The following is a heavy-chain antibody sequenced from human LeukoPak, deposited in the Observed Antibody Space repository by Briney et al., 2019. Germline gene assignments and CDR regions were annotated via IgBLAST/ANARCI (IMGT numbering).Heavy chain of an antibody. V-gene: IGHV4-34*01. CDR1: GGSFSGYY. D-gene: IGHD2-2*01. J-gene: IGHJ5*02. CDR3: AREGGLIVVVPAAPRGWFDP. Sequence: SETLSLTCAVYGGSFSGYYWSWIHQPPGKGLEWIGEINHSGSTNYNPSLKSRVTISVDTSKNQFSLKLSSVTAADTAVYYCAREGGLIVVVPAAPRGWFDPWGQGTLVTVSS. CDR2: INHSGST.